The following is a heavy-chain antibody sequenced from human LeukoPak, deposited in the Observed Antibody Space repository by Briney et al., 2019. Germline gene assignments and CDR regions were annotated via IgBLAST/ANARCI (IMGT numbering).Heavy chain of an antibody. CDR1: GYTFTNYG. CDR2: ISAYNGNT. V-gene: IGHV1-18*01. D-gene: IGHD6-13*01. Sequence: GASVKVSCKASGYTFTNYGISWVRQAPGQGLEWMGWISAYNGNTNYAQKPQGRVTMTTDTSTSTAYMELRSLRSDDTAVYYCARVTKRVAAAPGDYWGQGTLVTVSS. CDR3: ARVTKRVAAAPGDY. J-gene: IGHJ4*02.